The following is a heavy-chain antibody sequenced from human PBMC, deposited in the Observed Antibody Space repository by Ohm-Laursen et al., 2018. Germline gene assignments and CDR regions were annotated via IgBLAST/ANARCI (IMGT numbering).Heavy chain of an antibody. CDR1: GFTFDDYA. V-gene: IGHV3-23*01. CDR3: ATFYNHAGSGWGRPCDH. CDR2: ISVSGGTT. Sequence: SLRLSCAAPGFTFDDYAMSWVRQAPGKGLEWVSFISVSGGTTYYRDSVKGRFTISRDNSKNSLYLQMNTLRVDDTAVYYCATFYNHAGSGWGRPCDHWGQGTLVTVSA. J-gene: IGHJ4*02. D-gene: IGHD3-22*01.